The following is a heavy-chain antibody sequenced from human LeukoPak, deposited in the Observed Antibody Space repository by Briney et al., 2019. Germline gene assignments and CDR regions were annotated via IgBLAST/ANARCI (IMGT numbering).Heavy chain of an antibody. CDR3: SKDRGGNYLFYLDY. J-gene: IGHJ4*02. Sequence: GGSLRLSCAASGFTFSNYAMTWVRQAPGKGLEWVSGISGSGGSTYYADSVKGRFTISRDNSKNTLYLQMNSLRAEDTAVYYCSKDRGGNYLFYLDYWGQGTLVTVSA. D-gene: IGHD1-26*01. CDR1: GFTFSNYA. V-gene: IGHV3-23*01. CDR2: ISGSGGST.